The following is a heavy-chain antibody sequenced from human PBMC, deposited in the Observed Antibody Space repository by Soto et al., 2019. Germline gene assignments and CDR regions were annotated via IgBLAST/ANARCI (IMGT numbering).Heavy chain of an antibody. J-gene: IGHJ4*02. CDR1: GGSISSGGYY. CDR3: ARVQVTHNEETYYFYY. CDR2: IYYSGST. Sequence: SETLSLTCTVSGGSISSGGYYWSWIRQHPGKGLEWIGYIYYSGSTYYNPSLKSRVTISVDTSKNQFSLKLSSVTAADTAVYYCARVQVTHNEETYYFYYWGQGTLVTVSS. V-gene: IGHV4-31*03. D-gene: IGHD5-18*01.